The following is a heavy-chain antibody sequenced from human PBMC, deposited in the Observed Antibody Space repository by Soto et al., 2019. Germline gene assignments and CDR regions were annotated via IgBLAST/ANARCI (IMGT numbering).Heavy chain of an antibody. CDR2: IYPGDSDT. CDR3: ARGYCSGGSCYDPDWFDP. CDR1: GYSFTSYW. Sequence: GESLKISCKGSGYSFTSYWIGWVRQMPGKGLEWMGIIYPGDSDTRYSPSFQGQVTISADKSISTAYLQWSSLKASDTAMYYCARGYCSGGSCYDPDWFDPWGQGTLVTVS. J-gene: IGHJ5*02. V-gene: IGHV5-51*01. D-gene: IGHD2-15*01.